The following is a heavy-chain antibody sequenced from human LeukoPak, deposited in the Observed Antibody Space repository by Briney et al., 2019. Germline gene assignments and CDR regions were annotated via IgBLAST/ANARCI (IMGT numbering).Heavy chain of an antibody. CDR1: XXTFTXXG. CDR3: ARTWQQRTYYFDY. Sequence: VSCXXXXXTFTXXGISWVRQAPGQGLEWMGWISAYNGNTNYAQKLQGRVTMTTDTSTSTAYMELRSLRSDDTAVYYCARTWQQRTYYFDYWGQGTLVTVSS. J-gene: IGHJ4*02. V-gene: IGHV1-18*01. CDR2: ISAYNGNT. D-gene: IGHD6-13*01.